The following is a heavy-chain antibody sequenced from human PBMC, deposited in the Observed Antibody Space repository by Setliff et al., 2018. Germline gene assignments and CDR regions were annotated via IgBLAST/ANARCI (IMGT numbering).Heavy chain of an antibody. CDR1: GGSISSGGFY. D-gene: IGHD3-10*01. J-gene: IGHJ4*02. CDR2: FYSSGAT. V-gene: IGHV4-61*09. CDR3: ARESATLGEFPLYYFDY. Sequence: PSETLSLTCSVSGGSISSGGFYWSWLRQPAGKRLEWIGHFYSSGATDYNLSLKSRVTISLDTSKNQFSLKLTSVTAADTAVYFCARESATLGEFPLYYFDYWGQGIPVTVSS.